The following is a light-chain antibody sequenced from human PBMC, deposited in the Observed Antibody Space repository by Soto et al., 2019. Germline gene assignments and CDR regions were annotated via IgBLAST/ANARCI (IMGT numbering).Light chain of an antibody. V-gene: IGLV1-44*01. Sequence: QSVLTQPPSASGTPGQRVTISCSGSSSNIGSNTVNWYQQLPGTAPKLLIYSNNQRPSGVPDRFSASTSGTSASLAISGFQSEDEADYYCAAWDDSLNARVFGGGTQLTVL. CDR2: SNN. CDR3: AAWDDSLNARV. CDR1: SSNIGSNT. J-gene: IGLJ3*02.